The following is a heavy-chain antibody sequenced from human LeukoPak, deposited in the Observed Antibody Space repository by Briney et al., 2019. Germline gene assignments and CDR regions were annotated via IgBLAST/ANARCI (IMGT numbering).Heavy chain of an antibody. CDR2: IDGSGHTT. J-gene: IGHJ5*02. Sequence: GGSLRLSCAASGFTFTSHVMSWVRQTPGKELEWVSAIDGSGHTTYYADSVRGRFIISRDNSKKMLYLQMNSLRAEDTATYYCARESIRSGSLNWFDPWGQGTLVTVSS. D-gene: IGHD3-3*01. CDR1: GFTFTSHV. V-gene: IGHV3-23*01. CDR3: ARESIRSGSLNWFDP.